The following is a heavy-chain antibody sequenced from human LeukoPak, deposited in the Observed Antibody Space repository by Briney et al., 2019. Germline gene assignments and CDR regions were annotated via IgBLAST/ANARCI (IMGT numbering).Heavy chain of an antibody. V-gene: IGHV4-39*01. CDR1: GGSISSSSYY. Sequence: PSETLSLTCTVSGGSISSSSYYWGWIRQPPGKGLEWIGSIYYSGSTYYNPSLKSQVTISVDTSKNQFSLKLSSVTAADTAIYYCARQYDFWSGLFDYWGQGTLVTVSS. CDR3: ARQYDFWSGLFDY. D-gene: IGHD3-3*01. CDR2: IYYSGST. J-gene: IGHJ4*02.